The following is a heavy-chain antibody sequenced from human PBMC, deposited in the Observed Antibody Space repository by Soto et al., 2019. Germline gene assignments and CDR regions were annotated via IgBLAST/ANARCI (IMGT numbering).Heavy chain of an antibody. CDR1: GFTFSSYA. J-gene: IGHJ6*02. D-gene: IGHD4-4*01. V-gene: IGHV3-23*01. CDR3: AKEVQGPHDYSNYVSLHPKYYYYGMDV. Sequence: GGSLRLSCAASGFTFSSYAMSWVRQAPGKGLEWVSAISGSGGSTYYADSVKGRFTISRDNSKNTLYLQMNSLRAEDTAVYYCAKEVQGPHDYSNYVSLHPKYYYYGMDVWGQGTTVTVSS. CDR2: ISGSGGST.